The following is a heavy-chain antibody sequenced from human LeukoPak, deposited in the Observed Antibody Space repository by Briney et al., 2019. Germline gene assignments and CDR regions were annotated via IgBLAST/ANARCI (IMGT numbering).Heavy chain of an antibody. CDR2: ISAYNGNT. V-gene: IGHV1-18*01. D-gene: IGHD3-22*01. CDR3: ASAIVYYYDSSGFPH. Sequence: ASVKVSCKASGYTFTSYGISWVRQAPGQGLEWMGWISAYNGNTNYAQKLQGRVTITADKSTSTAYMELSSLRSEDTAVYYCASAIVYYYDSSGFPHWGQGTLVTVSS. J-gene: IGHJ4*02. CDR1: GYTFTSYG.